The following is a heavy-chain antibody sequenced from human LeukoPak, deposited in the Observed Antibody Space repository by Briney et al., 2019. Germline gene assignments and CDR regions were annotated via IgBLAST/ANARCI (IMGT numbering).Heavy chain of an antibody. CDR1: GGSISSDSYY. D-gene: IGHD2-2*01. V-gene: IGHV4-61*02. J-gene: IGHJ3*02. CDR2: IYTSGST. CDR3: ARAPQVPAAIADAFDI. Sequence: PSETLSLTCTVSGGSISSDSYYWSWIRQPAGKGLEWIGRIYTSGSTDYNPSLKSRITISVDTSKNQFSLKLSSVTAADTAVYYCARAPQVPAAIADAFDIRGQGTMVTVSS.